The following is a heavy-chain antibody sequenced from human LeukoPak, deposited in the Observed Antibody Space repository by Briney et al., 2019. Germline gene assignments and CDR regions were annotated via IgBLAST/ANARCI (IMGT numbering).Heavy chain of an antibody. J-gene: IGHJ6*02. Sequence: GGSLRLSCAASGFRFSNYGTHWVRQAPGKGLEWVAVIRYDGSNKYYADSVKGRFTISRDNSKNTLYLEMNSLRAEDTAVYYCAKDTRPLGYCSGGSCSGGMDVWGQGTTVTVSS. V-gene: IGHV3-33*06. CDR2: IRYDGSNK. D-gene: IGHD2-15*01. CDR1: GFRFSNYG. CDR3: AKDTRPLGYCSGGSCSGGMDV.